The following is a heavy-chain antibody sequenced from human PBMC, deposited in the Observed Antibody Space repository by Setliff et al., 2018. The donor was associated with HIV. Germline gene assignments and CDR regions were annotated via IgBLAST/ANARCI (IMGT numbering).Heavy chain of an antibody. D-gene: IGHD3-10*01. CDR3: ARDKFGSAFDI. J-gene: IGHJ3*02. V-gene: IGHV1-2*04. CDR1: GYSFTDYY. Sequence: ASVKVSCKASGYSFTDYYIHWVRQAPGQGLEGMGWINPNSSGTTYVQKFQGWVSMTRDTSIGTAYMELSRLRSDDTAIYYCARDKFGSAFDIWGQGTMVTVSS. CDR2: INPNSSGT.